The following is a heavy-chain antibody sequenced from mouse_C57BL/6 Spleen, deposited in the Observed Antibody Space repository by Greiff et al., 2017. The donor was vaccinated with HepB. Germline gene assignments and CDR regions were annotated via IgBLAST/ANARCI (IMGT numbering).Heavy chain of an antibody. J-gene: IGHJ4*01. CDR1: GYAFSSYW. CDR3: ARYWDVGYAMDY. V-gene: IGHV1-80*01. D-gene: IGHD4-1*01. CDR2: IYPGDGDT. Sequence: QVQLKESGAELVKPGASVKISCKASGYAFSSYWMNWVKQRPGKGLEWIGQIYPGDGDTNYNGKFKGKATLTADKSSSTAYMQLSSLTSEDSAVYFCARYWDVGYAMDYWGQGTSVTVSS.